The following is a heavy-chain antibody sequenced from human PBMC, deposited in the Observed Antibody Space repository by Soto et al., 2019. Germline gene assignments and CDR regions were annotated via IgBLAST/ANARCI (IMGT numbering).Heavy chain of an antibody. CDR1: GGTFSSYT. J-gene: IGHJ2*01. CDR3: ARGAGTTTYWYFDL. CDR2: IIPILGIA. D-gene: IGHD1-1*01. Sequence: QVQLVQSGAEVKKPGSSVKVSCKASGGTFSSYTISWVRQAPGQGLEWMGRIIPILGIANYAQKFQGRVTITADKSTSTAYMEVSSLRSEDTAVYYCARGAGTTTYWYFDLWGRGTLVTVSS. V-gene: IGHV1-69*02.